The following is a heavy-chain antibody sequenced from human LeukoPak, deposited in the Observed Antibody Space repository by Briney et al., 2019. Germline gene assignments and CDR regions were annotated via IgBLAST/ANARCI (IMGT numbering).Heavy chain of an antibody. Sequence: GSVKVSCKASGYTFTSYYMHWVRQAPGQGLEWMGIINPSGGTTTYAQKFQGRVTVTRDTSTSTVYMELSSLTSEDTAVYYCGNSGYGGLDYWGQGTLVTVSS. J-gene: IGHJ4*02. CDR3: GNSGYGGLDY. D-gene: IGHD5-12*01. CDR1: GYTFTSYY. CDR2: INPSGGTT. V-gene: IGHV1-46*03.